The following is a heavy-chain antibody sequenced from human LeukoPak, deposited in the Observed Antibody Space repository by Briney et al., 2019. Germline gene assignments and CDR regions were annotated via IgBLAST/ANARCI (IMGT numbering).Heavy chain of an antibody. CDR1: GVSISSSSYY. V-gene: IGHV4-39*07. D-gene: IGHD6-6*01. CDR2: TYYSGST. Sequence: SETLSLTCTVSGVSISSSSYYWGGIRQPPGKGLEWIGSTYYSGSTYYNPSLKSRVTISVDTSKNQFSLKLSSVTAADTAVYYCSRDSSSFNYWGQGTLVTVSS. J-gene: IGHJ4*02. CDR3: SRDSSSFNY.